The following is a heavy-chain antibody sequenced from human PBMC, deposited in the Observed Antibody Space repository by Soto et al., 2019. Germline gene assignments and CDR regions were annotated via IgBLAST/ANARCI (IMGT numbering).Heavy chain of an antibody. J-gene: IGHJ4*02. V-gene: IGHV1-18*01. Sequence: ASVKVSCKASGYTFPSYGLTWVRQAPGQGLEWMGWITAYNGNTNYAQKLQGRVTMTTDTSTSTAYMELRSLRSDDTAVYYCARSYYTSGSYSAFDYWGQGXLVTVYS. CDR3: ARSYYTSGSYSAFDY. D-gene: IGHD3-10*01. CDR2: ITAYNGNT. CDR1: GYTFPSYG.